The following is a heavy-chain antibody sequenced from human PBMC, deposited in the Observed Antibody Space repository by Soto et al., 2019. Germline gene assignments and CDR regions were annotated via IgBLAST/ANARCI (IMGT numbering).Heavy chain of an antibody. CDR3: ARDLGKGGGSGFGC. CDR2: ISGRGGNT. CDR1: GFTFGSYA. J-gene: IGHJ4*02. V-gene: IGHV3-23*01. Sequence: EVQLLESGGGLVQPGESLRLSCAASGFTFGSYAMSWVRQAPGKGLEWVAAISGRGGNTYHTDSVKGRFTITRDNSRNTLHPQMDSLRAADTAVYFCARDLGKGGGSGFGCCGRGIQVTVSS. D-gene: IGHD2-15*01.